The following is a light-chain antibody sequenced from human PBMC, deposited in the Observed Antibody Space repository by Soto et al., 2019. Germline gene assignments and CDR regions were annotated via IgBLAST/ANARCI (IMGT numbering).Light chain of an antibody. Sequence: DIQMTQSPSSLSASVGDRVTITCRASQDISNYLAWYQLKPGKVPKLLIYAASTLQSGVPSRFSGSGSGTDFTLTMSSLQPEDVATYYCQKYNSALFTFGPGTKVDIK. J-gene: IGKJ3*01. CDR3: QKYNSALFT. CDR1: QDISNY. V-gene: IGKV1-27*01. CDR2: AAS.